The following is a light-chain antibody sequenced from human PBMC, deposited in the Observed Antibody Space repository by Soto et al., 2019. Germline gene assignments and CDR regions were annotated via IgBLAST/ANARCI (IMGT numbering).Light chain of an antibody. J-gene: IGKJ5*01. CDR3: QQYTNWPIT. V-gene: IGKV3D-15*01. CDR2: GIS. CDR1: QTVGRDY. Sequence: EMVMTQSPGTLSVSPGERATLSCRASQTVGRDYLAWYQHKPGQAPRLLIYGISNRATGIPDRFSGSGSGTEFTRTISSVQPEDVAIYYCQQYTNWPITFGQGTRLEIK.